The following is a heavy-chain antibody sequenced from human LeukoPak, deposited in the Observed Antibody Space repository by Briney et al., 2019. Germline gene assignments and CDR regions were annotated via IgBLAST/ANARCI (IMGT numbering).Heavy chain of an antibody. CDR1: GGSISSDY. CDR3: ARDHSSSSHFDY. V-gene: IGHV4-59*01. Sequence: PSETLSLTYTVSGGSISSDYCSWIRQPPGKGLEWIGYIYYSGSTNYIPSLKRRVTISVDTSKNQFSLKLSSVTAADTAVYYCARDHSSSSHFDYWGQGTLVTVSS. D-gene: IGHD6-6*01. J-gene: IGHJ4*02. CDR2: IYYSGST.